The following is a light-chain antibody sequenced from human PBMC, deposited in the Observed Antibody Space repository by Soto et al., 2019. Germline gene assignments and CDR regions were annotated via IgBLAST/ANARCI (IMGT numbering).Light chain of an antibody. CDR2: EVS. J-gene: IGLJ1*01. Sequence: QSVLTQPPSASGSPGQSVTISCTGTSGDVGAYNHVSWYQQHPGKAPKLMICEVSKRPSGVPDRFSGSKSGNTASLTVSGLQAEDEADYYCSSYAGGYRHVFGTGTKVTVL. CDR3: SSYAGGYRHV. CDR1: SGDVGAYNH. V-gene: IGLV2-8*01.